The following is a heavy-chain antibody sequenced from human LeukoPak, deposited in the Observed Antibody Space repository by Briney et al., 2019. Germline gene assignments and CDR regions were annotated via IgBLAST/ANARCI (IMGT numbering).Heavy chain of an antibody. CDR1: GITFSTYA. Sequence: GRSLRLSCAVSGITFSTYAMSWVRQARGKGLEWVSSINGDGSSTYYADSVKGRFTISRDNSKNPLSLQMNSLRVEDTAVYYCAKWGAQAGIYRAVDCWGRGTLVTVSS. J-gene: IGHJ4*02. CDR3: AKWGAQAGIYRAVDC. D-gene: IGHD3-10*01. V-gene: IGHV3-23*01. CDR2: INGDGSST.